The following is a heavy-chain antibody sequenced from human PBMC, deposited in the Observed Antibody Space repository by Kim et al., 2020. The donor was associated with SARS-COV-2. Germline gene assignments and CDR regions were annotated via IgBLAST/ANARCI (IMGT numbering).Heavy chain of an antibody. D-gene: IGHD3-22*01. V-gene: IGHV3-66*01. CDR3: ARDLFAYYYDSSGYYPPMKYYYGMDV. CDR1: GFTVSSNY. J-gene: IGHJ6*02. Sequence: GGSLRLSCAASGFTVSSNYMSWVRQAPGKGLEWVSVIYSGGSTYYADSVKGRFTISRDNSKNTLYLQMNSLRAEDTAVYYCARDLFAYYYDSSGYYPPMKYYYGMDVWGQGTTVTVSS. CDR2: IYSGGST.